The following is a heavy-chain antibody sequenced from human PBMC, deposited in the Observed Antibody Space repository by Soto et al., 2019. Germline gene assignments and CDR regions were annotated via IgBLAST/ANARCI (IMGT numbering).Heavy chain of an antibody. V-gene: IGHV1-46*01. Sequence: ASVKVSCKASGYTFTSYYMHWVRQAPGQGLEWMGIINPSGGSTSYAQKFQGRVTMTRDTSTSTVYMELSSLRSEDTAVYYCARDRYCTNGVCHFFDYWGQGTLVTVSS. CDR2: INPSGGST. CDR3: ARDRYCTNGVCHFFDY. CDR1: GYTFTSYY. D-gene: IGHD2-8*01. J-gene: IGHJ4*02.